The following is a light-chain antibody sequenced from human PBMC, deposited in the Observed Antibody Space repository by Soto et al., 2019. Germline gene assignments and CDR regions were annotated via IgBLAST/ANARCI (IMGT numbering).Light chain of an antibody. Sequence: EIVLTQSPGTLSLSPGERATLSCRASHSVTSYLAWYQQKPGQPPRLLIYASSTRATGIPDRFSGGGSGTDFTLTISRLEPEDFAVSYCQQYATSQTFGQGTKVEI. V-gene: IGKV3-20*01. CDR2: ASS. J-gene: IGKJ1*01. CDR3: QQYATSQT. CDR1: HSVTSY.